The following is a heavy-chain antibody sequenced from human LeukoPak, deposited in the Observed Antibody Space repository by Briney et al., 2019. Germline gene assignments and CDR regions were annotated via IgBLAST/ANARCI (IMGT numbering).Heavy chain of an antibody. Sequence: PGGSLRLSCAASGFTFSTYWMHWVRQAPGKGLEWVAVISYEGSNKYYADSVKGRFTISRDNSKNTLYLQMNRLRTEDTAVYYCAKVLPRTTLVPPWSSGMDVWGQGTTVTVSS. D-gene: IGHD1-1*01. CDR1: GFTFSTYW. J-gene: IGHJ6*02. CDR2: ISYEGSNK. V-gene: IGHV3-30*18. CDR3: AKVLPRTTLVPPWSSGMDV.